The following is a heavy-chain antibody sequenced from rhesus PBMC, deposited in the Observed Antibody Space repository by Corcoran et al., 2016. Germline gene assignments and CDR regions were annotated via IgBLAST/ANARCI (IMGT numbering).Heavy chain of an antibody. Sequence: QVQLQQWGEGLVKPSETLSLTCAVYGGSISSNYWSWIRQPPGKGLEWIGRIRSGGTTNYNPSLKSRVTISIDTSKIQFSLRLGFVTAADTAVYYCARVGEDDYGYYGNLDYWGQGVLVTVSS. CDR3: ARVGEDDYGYYGNLDY. CDR2: IRSGGTT. J-gene: IGHJ4*01. D-gene: IGHD3-9*01. CDR1: GGSISSNY. V-gene: IGHV4-160*01.